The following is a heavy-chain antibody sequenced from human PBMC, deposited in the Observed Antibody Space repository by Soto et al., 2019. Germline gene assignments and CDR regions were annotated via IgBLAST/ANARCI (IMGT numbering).Heavy chain of an antibody. CDR2: ISYDGSNK. J-gene: IGHJ4*02. V-gene: IGHV3-30*18. CDR3: AKDRGIVATISHFDY. D-gene: IGHD5-12*01. Sequence: QVQLVESGGGVVQPGRSLRLSCAASGFTFSSYGMHWVRQAPGKGLEWVAVISYDGSNKYYADSVKGRFTISRDNSKNTLYLQMNSLRAEDMAVYYCAKDRGIVATISHFDYWGQGTLVTVSS. CDR1: GFTFSSYG.